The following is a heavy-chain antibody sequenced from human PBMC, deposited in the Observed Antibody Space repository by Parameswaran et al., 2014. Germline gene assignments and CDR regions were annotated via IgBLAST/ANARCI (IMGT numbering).Heavy chain of an antibody. CDR3: ARGSSRGYYLDY. D-gene: IGHD3-22*01. CDR2: INHSGST. V-gene: IGHV4-34*01. J-gene: IGHJ4*02. Sequence: RWIRQPPGKGLEWIGEINHSGSTNYNPSLKSRVTISVDTSKNQFSLKLSSVTAADTAVYYCARGSSRGYYLDYWGQGTLVTVSS.